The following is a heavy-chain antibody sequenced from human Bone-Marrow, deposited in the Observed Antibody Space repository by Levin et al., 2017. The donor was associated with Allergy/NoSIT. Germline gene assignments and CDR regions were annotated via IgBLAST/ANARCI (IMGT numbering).Heavy chain of an antibody. V-gene: IGHV1-18*01. Sequence: PAASVKVSCETSDYTFSSYGVTWVRQAPGQGLEWMGWVSGKDGKTNYAEKFQGRVTMTTDTSTKTAYMELRSLRSDDTAVYYCAGDWTVSCSRGSCYSRFDRWGQGTLVSVSS. CDR1: DYTFSSYG. CDR2: VSGKDGKT. D-gene: IGHD2-21*01. CDR3: AGDWTVSCSRGSCYSRFDR. J-gene: IGHJ5*02.